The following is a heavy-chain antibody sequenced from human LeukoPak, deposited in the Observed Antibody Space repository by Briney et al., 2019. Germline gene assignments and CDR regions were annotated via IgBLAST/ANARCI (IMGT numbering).Heavy chain of an antibody. J-gene: IGHJ5*01. CDR1: GYSFSNSW. CDR3: ARQRTSENWFDS. D-gene: IGHD1-14*01. Sequence: GESLKISCKASGYSFSNSWIGWVRQMPGKGLEWMGIIYPGDSHTIYSLSFQGQITISADKSITTAYLQWSSLEASDTAMYYCARQRTSENWFDSWGQETPVTVSS. CDR2: IYPGDSHT. V-gene: IGHV5-51*01.